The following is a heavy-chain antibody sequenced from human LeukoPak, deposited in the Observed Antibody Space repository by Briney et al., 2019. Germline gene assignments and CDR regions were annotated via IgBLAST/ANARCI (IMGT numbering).Heavy chain of an antibody. CDR3: ARARGEVTRGAFDI. V-gene: IGHV4-4*07. Sequence: PSETLSLTCTVSGGSISSYYWSWIRQPAGKGLEWIGRIYTSGSTNYNPSLKSRVTMSVDTSKNQFSLELSSVTAADTAVYYCARARGEVTRGAFDIWGQGTMVTVSS. CDR1: GGSISSYY. D-gene: IGHD3-10*01. CDR2: IYTSGST. J-gene: IGHJ3*02.